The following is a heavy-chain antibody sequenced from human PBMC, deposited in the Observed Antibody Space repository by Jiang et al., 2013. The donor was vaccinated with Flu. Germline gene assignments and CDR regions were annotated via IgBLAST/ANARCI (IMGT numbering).Heavy chain of an antibody. D-gene: IGHD3-10*01. Sequence: TCAVYGGSFSGYYWSWIRQPPGKGLEWIGEINHSGSTNYNPSLKSRVTISVDTSKNQFSLKLSSVTAADTAVYYCARGRHYYGSGSLYFDYWGQGTLVTVSS. V-gene: IGHV4-34*01. J-gene: IGHJ4*02. CDR3: ARGRHYYGSGSLYFDY. CDR2: INHSGST. CDR1: GGSFSGYY.